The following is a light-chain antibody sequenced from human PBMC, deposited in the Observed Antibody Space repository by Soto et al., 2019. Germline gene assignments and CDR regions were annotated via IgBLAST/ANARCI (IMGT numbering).Light chain of an antibody. Sequence: EIVLTQSPATLSLSPGERATLSCRASQSVSSNLLWYQQTPGQAPRLLIDGASSRAAGIPARFSGSGSGTEFTLTISSLEPEDLAVYFCQQYGGSPSTFGQGGKVDVK. CDR1: QSVSSN. CDR3: QQYGGSPST. V-gene: IGKV3-20*01. CDR2: GAS. J-gene: IGKJ1*01.